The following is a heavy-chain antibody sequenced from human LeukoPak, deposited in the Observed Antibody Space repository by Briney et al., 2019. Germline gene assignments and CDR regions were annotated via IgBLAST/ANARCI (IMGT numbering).Heavy chain of an antibody. CDR2: IKKDGSDK. CDR3: VAGSGWRFDY. D-gene: IGHD6-19*01. V-gene: IGHV3-7*01. Sequence: PGGSLRLSCEVFGFTFNTYGMQYGLHWVRQAPGKGLEWVANIKKDGSDKNYLGSVKGRFTISRDNAKNSLYVQMNSLRVEDTAVYYCVAGSGWRFDYWGQGTLVTVSS. CDR1: GFTFNTYG. J-gene: IGHJ4*02.